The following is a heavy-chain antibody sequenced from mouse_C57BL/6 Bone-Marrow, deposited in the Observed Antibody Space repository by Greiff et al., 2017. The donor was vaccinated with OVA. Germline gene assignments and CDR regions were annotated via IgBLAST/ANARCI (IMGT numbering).Heavy chain of an antibody. D-gene: IGHD1-1*01. CDR3: ARRYYEGY. V-gene: IGHV1-81*01. Sequence: VQLQQSGAELARPGASVKLSCKASGYTFTSYGISWVKQRTGQGLEWIGEIYPRSGNTYYNEKFKGKATLTADKSSSTAYMELRSLTSEDSAVYFCARRYYEGYWGQGTTLTVSS. J-gene: IGHJ2*01. CDR2: IYPRSGNT. CDR1: GYTFTSYG.